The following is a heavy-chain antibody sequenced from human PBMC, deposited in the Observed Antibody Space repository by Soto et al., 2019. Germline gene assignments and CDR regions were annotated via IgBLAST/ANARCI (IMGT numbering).Heavy chain of an antibody. Sequence: GSLRLSCAASGFTFSSYDMHWVRQTTGKGLEWIGEINHSGSTNYNPSLKSRVTISVDTSKNQFSLKLSSVTAADTAVYYCARGGDYYDSSGYPFDLWGQGTPVTVSS. J-gene: IGHJ5*02. CDR3: ARGGDYYDSSGYPFDL. CDR1: GFTFSSYD. D-gene: IGHD3-22*01. V-gene: IGHV4-34*01. CDR2: INHSGST.